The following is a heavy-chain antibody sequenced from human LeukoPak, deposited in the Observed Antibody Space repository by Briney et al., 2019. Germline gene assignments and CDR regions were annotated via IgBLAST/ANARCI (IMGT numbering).Heavy chain of an antibody. V-gene: IGHV5-51*01. Sequence: GASLKISCKGSGYSFTSYWIGWVRQLPGKGLEWMGIIYPGDSDTRYSPSFQGQVTISADKSISTAYLQWSSLKASDTAMYYCARQVPTLRYFDWYSFDPWGQGTLVTVSS. J-gene: IGHJ5*02. CDR3: ARQVPTLRYFDWYSFDP. CDR2: IYPGDSDT. CDR1: GYSFTSYW. D-gene: IGHD3-9*01.